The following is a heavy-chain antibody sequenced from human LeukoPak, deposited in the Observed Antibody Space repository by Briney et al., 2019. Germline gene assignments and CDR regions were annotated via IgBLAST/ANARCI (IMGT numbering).Heavy chain of an antibody. J-gene: IGHJ5*02. CDR2: ISYDGSNK. V-gene: IGHV3-30-3*01. D-gene: IGHD7-27*01. CDR1: GFTFSSYA. Sequence: GGSLRLSCAASGFTFSSYAMHWVRQAPGKGLEWVAVISYDGSNKYYADSVKGRFTISRDNSKNTLYLQMNSLRAEDTAVYYCAKDKDWGSRPPGYNWFDPWGQGTLVTVSS. CDR3: AKDKDWGSRPPGYNWFDP.